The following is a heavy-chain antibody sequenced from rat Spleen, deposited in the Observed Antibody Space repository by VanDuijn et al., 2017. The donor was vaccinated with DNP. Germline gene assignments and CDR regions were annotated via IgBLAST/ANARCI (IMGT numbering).Heavy chain of an antibody. CDR3: ARWDYDGWFAY. D-gene: IGHD1-12*02. CDR1: GFSLTSNS. V-gene: IGHV2-1*01. J-gene: IGHJ3*01. CDR2: IWSYGTT. Sequence: QVQLKESGPGLVQPSQTLSLTCTVSGFSLTSNSVHWVRQLPGKSLEWVGSIWSYGTTDYNSALESRLSISRDTSKSQVFLTMNSVQTEDTAMYFCARWDYDGWFAYWGQGTLVTVSS.